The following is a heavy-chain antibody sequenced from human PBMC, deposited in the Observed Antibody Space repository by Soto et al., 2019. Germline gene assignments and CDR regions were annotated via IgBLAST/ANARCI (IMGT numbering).Heavy chain of an antibody. Sequence: QVQLVESGGGVVQPGRSLRLSCAASGFTFSSSGMHWVRQAPGKGLEWVAVISYDGSNKYYADSVKGRFTISRDNSKNTLYLQMNSLRAEDTAVYYCAKDVTSGGMDVWGQGTTVTVSS. CDR2: ISYDGSNK. V-gene: IGHV3-30*18. J-gene: IGHJ6*02. CDR3: AKDVTSGGMDV. D-gene: IGHD4-4*01. CDR1: GFTFSSSG.